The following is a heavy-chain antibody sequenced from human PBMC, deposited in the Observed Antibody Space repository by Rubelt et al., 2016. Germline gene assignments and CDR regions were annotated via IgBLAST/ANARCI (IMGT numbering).Heavy chain of an antibody. Sequence: SYSMNWVRQAPGKGLEWVANIKQDGSEKYYVDSVKGRFTISRDNAKNSLYLQMNSLRAEDTAVYYCARVPDTLRYFDWLLTYGWYYFDYWGQGTLVTVSS. CDR3: ARVPDTLRYFDWLLTYGWYYFDY. J-gene: IGHJ4*02. CDR1: SYS. D-gene: IGHD3-9*01. V-gene: IGHV3-7*01. CDR2: IKQDGSEK.